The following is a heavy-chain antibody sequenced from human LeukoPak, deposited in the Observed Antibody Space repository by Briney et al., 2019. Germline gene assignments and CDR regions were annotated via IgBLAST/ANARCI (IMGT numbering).Heavy chain of an antibody. CDR2: MYPRDSDS. V-gene: IGHV5-51*01. CDR3: ARLACSSTSCFSGSSYYFDY. D-gene: IGHD2-2*01. J-gene: IGHJ4*02. CDR1: GYSFTSYW. Sequence: GESLKISCKGSGYSFTSYWIAWVRQMPGKGLEWMGIMYPRDSDSRYSPSFQGQVTISADKSITTAYLQWSSPKASDTAMYYCARLACSSTSCFSGSSYYFDYWGQGTLVTVSS.